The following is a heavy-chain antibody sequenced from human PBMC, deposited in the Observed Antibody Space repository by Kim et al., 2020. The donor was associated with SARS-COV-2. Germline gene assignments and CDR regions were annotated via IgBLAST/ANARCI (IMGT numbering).Heavy chain of an antibody. J-gene: IGHJ4*02. Sequence: GGSLRLSCAASGSTFSDYYMSWIRQAPGKGLEWVSYISSSSSYTNYADSVKGRFTISRDNAKNSLYLQMNSLRAEDTAVYYCARDLPVVGDYSSSSDLFDYWGQGTLVTVSS. CDR1: GSTFSDYY. V-gene: IGHV3-11*06. D-gene: IGHD6-6*01. CDR2: ISSSSSYT. CDR3: ARDLPVVGDYSSSSDLFDY.